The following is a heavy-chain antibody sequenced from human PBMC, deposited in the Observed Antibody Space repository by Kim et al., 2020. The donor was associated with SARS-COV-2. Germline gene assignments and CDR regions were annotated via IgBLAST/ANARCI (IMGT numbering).Heavy chain of an antibody. D-gene: IGHD2-15*01. V-gene: IGHV1-3*01. Sequence: HGRVTLARDTSASTAYMELSSLRSEDTAVYYCARDPRRVYSTVTEYYFDYWGQGTLVTVSS. J-gene: IGHJ4*02. CDR3: ARDPRRVYSTVTEYYFDY.